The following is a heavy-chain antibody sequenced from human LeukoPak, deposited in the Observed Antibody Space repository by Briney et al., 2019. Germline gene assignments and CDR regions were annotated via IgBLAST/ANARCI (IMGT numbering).Heavy chain of an antibody. V-gene: IGHV3-30*18. Sequence: PGGSLRLSCAASGFTFSSYGMHWVRQAPGKGLEWVALISDDGSNKYYADSVKGRFTISRDNPKNTLYLQMNSLRAEDTAVYHCAKDGSSGWYQKSPFDNWGQGTLVTVSS. CDR1: GFTFSSYG. J-gene: IGHJ4*02. D-gene: IGHD6-19*01. CDR3: AKDGSSGWYQKSPFDN. CDR2: ISDDGSNK.